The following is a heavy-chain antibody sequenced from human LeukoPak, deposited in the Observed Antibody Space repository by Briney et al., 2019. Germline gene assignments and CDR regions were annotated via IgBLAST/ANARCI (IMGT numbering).Heavy chain of an antibody. CDR1: GYTFTGYD. CDR3: ARSGSGYLYYYMDV. J-gene: IGHJ6*03. CDR2: ISAYNGNT. D-gene: IGHD5-12*01. Sequence: ASVKVSCKASGYTFTGYDMHWVRQAPGQGLEWMGWISAYNGNTNYAQKLQGRVTMTTDTSTSTAYMELRSLRSDDTAVYYCARSGSGYLYYYMDVWGKGTTVTVSS. V-gene: IGHV1-18*04.